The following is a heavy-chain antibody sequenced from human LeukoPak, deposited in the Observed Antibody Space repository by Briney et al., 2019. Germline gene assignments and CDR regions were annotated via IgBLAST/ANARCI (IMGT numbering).Heavy chain of an antibody. CDR3: ATKGTEYSSSSTPLFSMDV. J-gene: IGHJ6*03. D-gene: IGHD6-6*01. CDR1: GGAFSSYA. Sequence: GASVKVSCKASGGAFSSYAISWVRQAPGQGLEWMGGIIPIFGTANYAQKFQGRVTITTDESTSTAYMELSSLGSEDTAVYYCATKGTEYSSSSTPLFSMDVWGKGTTVTVSS. V-gene: IGHV1-69*05. CDR2: IIPIFGTA.